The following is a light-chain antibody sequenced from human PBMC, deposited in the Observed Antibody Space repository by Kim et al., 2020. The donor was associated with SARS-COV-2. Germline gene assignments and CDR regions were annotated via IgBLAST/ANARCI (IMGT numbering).Light chain of an antibody. CDR3: QRYGGSRGIN. CDR2: ATS. CDR1: REMSSNY. V-gene: IGKV3-20*01. J-gene: IGKJ4*01. Sequence: EIVLAQSPGTLSLSPGDRVTLSCRASREMSSNYLAWYQHKPGQAPRLLIYATSTRAAGVPDRFRGSGSGTDFTLIIDRLESEDSAMYYCQRYGGSRGINFGGGTKVDIK.